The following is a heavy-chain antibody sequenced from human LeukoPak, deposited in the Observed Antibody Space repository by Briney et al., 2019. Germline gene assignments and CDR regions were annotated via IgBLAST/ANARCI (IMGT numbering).Heavy chain of an antibody. Sequence: PGRSLRLSCAASGFTFSSYAMHWVSQALGKGLEWVAVISYDGSNKYYADSVKGRFTISRDNSKNTLYLQMNSLRAEDTAVYYCARDELTDYYGMDVWGKGTTVTVSS. CDR3: ARDELTDYYGMDV. CDR1: GFTFSSYA. V-gene: IGHV3-30*04. D-gene: IGHD1-14*01. CDR2: ISYDGSNK. J-gene: IGHJ6*04.